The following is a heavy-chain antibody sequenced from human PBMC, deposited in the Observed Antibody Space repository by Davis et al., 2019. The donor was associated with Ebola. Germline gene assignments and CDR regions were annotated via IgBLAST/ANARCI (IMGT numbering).Heavy chain of an antibody. J-gene: IGHJ5*02. V-gene: IGHV1-2*02. D-gene: IGHD3-22*01. CDR1: GYTFTSYY. CDR2: INPNSGGT. Sequence: ASVKVSCKASGYTFTSYYMHWVRQAPGQGLEWMGWINPNSGGTNYAQKLQGRVTMTTDTSTSTAYMELRSLRSDDTAVYYCARGITMIVERGGWFDPWGQGTLVTVSS. CDR3: ARGITMIVERGGWFDP.